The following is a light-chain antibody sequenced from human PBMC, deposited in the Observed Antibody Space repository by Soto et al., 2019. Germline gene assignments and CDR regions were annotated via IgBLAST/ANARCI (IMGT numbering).Light chain of an antibody. Sequence: EIVLTQSPGTPSLSPGERATVSCRSSQSVKSNYLAWYQQKPGQSPRLVIYDASSRATGIPDRFSGSGSGTDFTLTISRLEPEDFAVYFCYQYDSSPWTFGQGTKVDI. CDR1: QSVKSNY. CDR2: DAS. CDR3: YQYDSSPWT. J-gene: IGKJ1*01. V-gene: IGKV3-20*01.